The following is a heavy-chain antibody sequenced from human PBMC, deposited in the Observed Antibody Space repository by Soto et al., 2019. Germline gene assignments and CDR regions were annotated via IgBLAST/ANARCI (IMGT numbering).Heavy chain of an antibody. Sequence: EVQLVESGGGLVKPGGSLRLSCAASGFTFSNAWMNWVRQAQGKGLEWVGRIKSKTDGGTTDYAAPVKGRFTISRDDSKNTLYLQMNSLKTEDTAVYYCTTGNSPFYYYYGMDVWGQGTTVTVSS. D-gene: IGHD1-26*01. CDR2: IKSKTDGGTT. V-gene: IGHV3-15*07. J-gene: IGHJ6*02. CDR3: TTGNSPFYYYYGMDV. CDR1: GFTFSNAW.